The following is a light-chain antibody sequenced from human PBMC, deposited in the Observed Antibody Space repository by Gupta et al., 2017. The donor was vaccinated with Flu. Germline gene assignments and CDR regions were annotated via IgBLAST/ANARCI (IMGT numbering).Light chain of an antibody. CDR1: RGDFGNYDL. J-gene: IGLJ3*02. CDR3: TSYTISTTPV. CDR2: EVS. Sequence: QSALSPTSSVCGSPGQSISFSCTGSRGDFGNYDLVSWYQQHPGKAPTLLFYEVSRRPSDISNRFSGSKSGNTASLTISGLQAEDEADYYCTSYTISTTPVFGGGTTLTVL. V-gene: IGLV2-14*02.